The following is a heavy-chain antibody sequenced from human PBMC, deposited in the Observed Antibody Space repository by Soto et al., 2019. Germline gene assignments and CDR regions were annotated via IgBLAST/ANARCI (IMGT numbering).Heavy chain of an antibody. V-gene: IGHV4-4*07. J-gene: IGHJ6*02. CDR2: IYTSGST. CDR3: ARDRMVRGVTYYYYGMDV. CDR1: GGSISSYY. D-gene: IGHD3-10*01. Sequence: SETLSLTCTVSGGSISSYYWSWIRQPAGKGLEWIGRIYTSGSTNYNPSLKSRVTMSVDTSKNQFSLKLSSVTAADTALYYCARDRMVRGVTYYYYGMDVWGQGTTVTVSS.